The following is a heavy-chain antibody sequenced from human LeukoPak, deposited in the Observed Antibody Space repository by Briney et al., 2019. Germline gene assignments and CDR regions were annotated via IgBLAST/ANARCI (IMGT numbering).Heavy chain of an antibody. CDR2: ISAYNGNT. CDR3: ARPAGYQLPKEMYLYY. Sequence: ASVKVSCKASGYTFTSYGISWVRQAPGQGLEWMGWISAYNGNTNYAQKLQGRVTMTTDTSTSTAYMELRSLRSEDTAVYYCARPAGYQLPKEMYLYYWGQGTLVTVS. V-gene: IGHV1-18*01. CDR1: GYTFTSYG. D-gene: IGHD2-2*01. J-gene: IGHJ4*02.